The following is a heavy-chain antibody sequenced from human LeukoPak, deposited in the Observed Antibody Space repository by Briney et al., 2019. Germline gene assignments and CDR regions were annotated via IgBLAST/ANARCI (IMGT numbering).Heavy chain of an antibody. CDR3: ARGGDGYTLRY. V-gene: IGHV3-30*02. CDR1: GFTFSSHG. J-gene: IGHJ4*02. Sequence: GGSLRLSCAASGFTFSSHGMHWVRQAPGKGLEWVAFIRYDGNYKYYADSVKGRFTISRDNSKNTLYLQMGSLRTEDMAVYYCARGGDGYTLRYWGQGALVTVSS. CDR2: IRYDGNYK. D-gene: IGHD5-24*01.